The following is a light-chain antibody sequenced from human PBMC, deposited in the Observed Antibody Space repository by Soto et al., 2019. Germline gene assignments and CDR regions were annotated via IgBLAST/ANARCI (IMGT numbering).Light chain of an antibody. CDR2: DVN. CDR1: STDVGNYNH. Sequence: QSALTQPPSASGSPGQSLTISCTGTSTDVGNYNHVSWYQQHPGKAPKLMISDVNRRPSGVPDRFSGSKSGNTASLTVSGLQAEDEADYYCSSYAGSNNWVFGGGTKLTVL. V-gene: IGLV2-8*01. J-gene: IGLJ3*02. CDR3: SSYAGSNNWV.